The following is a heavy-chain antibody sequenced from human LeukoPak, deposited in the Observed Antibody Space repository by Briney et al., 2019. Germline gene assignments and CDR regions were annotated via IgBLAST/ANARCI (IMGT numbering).Heavy chain of an antibody. J-gene: IGHJ4*02. V-gene: IGHV3-23*01. D-gene: IGHD2-2*03. CDR2: ISGSGGST. CDR1: GFTFSSYG. Sequence: GGSLRLSCAASGFTFSSYGMSWVRLAPGKGLEWVSAISGSGGSTYYADSVKGRFTISRDKSKNTLYLQMNSLRAEDTAVYYCARGGGDLDILDYWGQGTPVTVSS. CDR3: ARGGGDLDILDY.